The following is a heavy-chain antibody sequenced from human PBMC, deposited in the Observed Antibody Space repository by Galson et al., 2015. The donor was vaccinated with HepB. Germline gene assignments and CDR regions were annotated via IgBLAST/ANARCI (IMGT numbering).Heavy chain of an antibody. CDR3: AKERDIVLKVYATPRHAFEL. CDR1: GFTFSTYG. D-gene: IGHD2-8*01. Sequence: SLRLSCAASGFTFSTYGMHWVRQAPGKGLEWVAVISYDGSSKHFGDSVKGRFTISRDNSKNTVYLQMNSLRAEDTAVYYCAKERDIVLKVYATPRHAFELWGRGTTVTVSS. V-gene: IGHV3-30*18. CDR2: ISYDGSSK. J-gene: IGHJ3*01.